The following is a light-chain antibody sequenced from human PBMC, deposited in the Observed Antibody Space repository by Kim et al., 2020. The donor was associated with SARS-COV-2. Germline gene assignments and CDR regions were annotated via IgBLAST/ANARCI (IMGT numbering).Light chain of an antibody. Sequence: GETLTISCPRTGGSIATGYVHWYQQRPGRSPTTVIYEDDQRPSGVPDRFSASVDSSSNAASLIISGLETEDEADYYCQSYDGTGWVFGGGTQLTVL. V-gene: IGLV6-57*01. CDR3: QSYDGTGWV. CDR1: GGSIATGY. J-gene: IGLJ3*02. CDR2: EDD.